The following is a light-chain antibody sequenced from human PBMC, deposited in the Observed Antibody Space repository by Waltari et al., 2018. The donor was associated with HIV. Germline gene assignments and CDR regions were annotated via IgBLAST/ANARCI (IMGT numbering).Light chain of an antibody. CDR3: QQVNSYPLT. CDR2: GAA. Sequence: DIQLTQSPPFLSASPGDRVSIACRANQTISTYLAWYQQRPGKAPKLLLYGAAILQTGVPSRFTGSGSGTEVHLTITSLQPEDFATYYCQQVNSYPLTFGRGTRVEVK. CDR1: QTISTY. J-gene: IGKJ4*01. V-gene: IGKV1-9*01.